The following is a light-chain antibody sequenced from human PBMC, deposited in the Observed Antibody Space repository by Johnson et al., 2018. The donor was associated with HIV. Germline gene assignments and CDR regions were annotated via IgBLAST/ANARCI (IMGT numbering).Light chain of an antibody. CDR1: SSNIGNNY. J-gene: IGLJ1*01. Sequence: QSVLTQPPSVSAAPGQKVTISCSGSSSNIGNNYVSWYQQLPGTAPKLLIYENNKRPSGIPDRFSGSKSGTSATLGITGLQTGDAADYYCGTGDSSLSAFYCFGTGTKVTVL. CDR2: ENN. CDR3: GTGDSSLSAFYC. V-gene: IGLV1-51*02.